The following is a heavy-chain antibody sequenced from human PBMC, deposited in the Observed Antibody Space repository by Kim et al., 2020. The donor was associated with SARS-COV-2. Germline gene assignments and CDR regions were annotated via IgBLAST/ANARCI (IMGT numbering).Heavy chain of an antibody. V-gene: IGHV3-7*01. Sequence: GGSLRLSCAASGFSISDSWMNWVRRAPGKGLEWVANIKKDGSEKYYVDAVKSRCTISRDNANNSLSLQMYSMTVEDTAVDYCVKASHNGAASWGQGTLVTVSS. J-gene: IGHJ5*02. CDR2: IKKDGSEK. CDR1: GFSISDSW. D-gene: IGHD4-17*01. CDR3: VKASHNGAAS.